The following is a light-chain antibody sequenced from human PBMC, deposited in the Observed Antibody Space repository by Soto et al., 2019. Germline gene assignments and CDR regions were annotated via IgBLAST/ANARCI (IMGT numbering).Light chain of an antibody. Sequence: DIVMTQSPATLSVSPGERVTLCCRASQIFSSNLAWYQQKAGQAPRLLIYDASNRATDIPARFSGSGSGTDFTLTISSLEPEDFAVYYCQQRSNWPPFTFGQGTRLEIK. V-gene: IGKV3-11*01. CDR3: QQRSNWPPFT. J-gene: IGKJ5*01. CDR1: QIFSSN. CDR2: DAS.